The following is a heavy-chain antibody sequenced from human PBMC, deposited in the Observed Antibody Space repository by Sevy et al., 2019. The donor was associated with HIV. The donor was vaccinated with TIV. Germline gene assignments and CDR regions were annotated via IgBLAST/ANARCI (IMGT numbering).Heavy chain of an antibody. Sequence: ASVKVSCKASGYTFTSYDINWVRQATGQGLEWMGWTNPNSGNTGYAQKFQGRVTITRNTSISTAYMELSSLRSEDTAVYYCARADGGSYFRYYYYMDVWGKRTTVTVSS. CDR2: TNPNSGNT. CDR1: GYTFTSYD. CDR3: ARADGGSYFRYYYYMDV. J-gene: IGHJ6*03. D-gene: IGHD1-26*01. V-gene: IGHV1-8*03.